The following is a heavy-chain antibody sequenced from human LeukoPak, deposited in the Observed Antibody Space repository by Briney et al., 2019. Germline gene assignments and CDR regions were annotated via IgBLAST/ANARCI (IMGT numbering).Heavy chain of an antibody. D-gene: IGHD5-12*01. CDR1: GGSFSGYY. J-gene: IGHJ4*02. CDR3: AKGGLRLPFDY. V-gene: IGHV3-23*01. CDR2: ISGSGGST. Sequence: ETLSLTCAVYGGSFSGYYWSWVRQAPGKGLEWVSAISGSGGSTYYADSVKGRFTISRDNSKNTLYLQMNSLRAEDTAVYYCAKGGLRLPFDYWGQGTLVTVSS.